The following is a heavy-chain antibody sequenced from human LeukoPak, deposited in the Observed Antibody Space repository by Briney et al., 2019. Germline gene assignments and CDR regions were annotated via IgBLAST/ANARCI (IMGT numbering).Heavy chain of an antibody. D-gene: IGHD5-18*01. V-gene: IGHV1-18*01. CDR1: GYTFNSYG. Sequence: ASVKVSCKASGYTFNSYGISWVRQAPGQGLEWMGWISAYNGNTNYAQKLQGRVTMTTDTSTRTAYMELRSLRSDDTAVYFCASRLLIHLWAKDFWGQGTLVTVSS. CDR2: ISAYNGNT. J-gene: IGHJ4*02. CDR3: ASRLLIHLWAKDF.